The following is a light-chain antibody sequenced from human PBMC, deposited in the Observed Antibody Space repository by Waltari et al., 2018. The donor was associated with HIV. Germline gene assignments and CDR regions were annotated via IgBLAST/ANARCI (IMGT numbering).Light chain of an antibody. J-gene: IGLJ3*02. V-gene: IGLV2-14*03. CDR3: ASFTGDSTLL. Sequence: SAVTQPASVSGLPGQSITISCTGDHTASGLYNFVSSFQQHPGKLPRLILYVADSRASGISARFSGSKSGHTASLHISGLRAEDEADYYCASFTGDSTLLFGEGTKVTVL. CDR1: HTASGLYNF. CDR2: VAD.